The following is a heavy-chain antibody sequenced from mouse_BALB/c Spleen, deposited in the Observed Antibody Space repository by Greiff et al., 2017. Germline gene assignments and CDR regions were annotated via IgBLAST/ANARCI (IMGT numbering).Heavy chain of an antibody. CDR3: ASEDYGTSFAY. CDR1: GYTFTTYP. V-gene: IGHV1-47*01. Sequence: QVQLQQSGAELVKPGASVKMSCKAFGYTFTTYPIEWMKQNHGKSLEWIGNFHPYNDDTKYNEKFKGKAKLTVDKSSSTAYMHLNSLTSEDSAVYYCASEDYGTSFAYWGQGTLVTVSA. J-gene: IGHJ3*01. CDR2: FHPYNDDT. D-gene: IGHD1-1*01.